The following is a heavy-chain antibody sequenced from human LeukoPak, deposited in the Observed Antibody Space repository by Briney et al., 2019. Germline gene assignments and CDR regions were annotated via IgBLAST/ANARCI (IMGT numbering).Heavy chain of an antibody. CDR2: IYYSGST. D-gene: IGHD4-23*01. J-gene: IGHJ4*02. CDR1: GGSISSSSYY. Sequence: SETLSLTCTVSGGSISSSSYYWGWIRQPPGKGLEWIGSIYYSGSTYYNPSLKSRVTISVDTSKNQFSLKLSSVTAADTAVYYCARRGGNGLDYLGQGTLVTVSS. V-gene: IGHV4-39*01. CDR3: ARRGGNGLDY.